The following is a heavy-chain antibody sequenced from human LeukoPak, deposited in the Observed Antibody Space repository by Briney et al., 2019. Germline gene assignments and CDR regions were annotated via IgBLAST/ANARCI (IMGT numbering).Heavy chain of an antibody. CDR3: ASAVGASGWSDAFDI. D-gene: IGHD6-19*01. CDR2: IYHSGST. CDR1: GGSISSSKW. V-gene: IGHV4-4*02. Sequence: PSGTLSLTCAVSGGSISSSKWWSWVRQPPGKGLEWIGEIYHSGSTNYNPSLKSRVTISVDKSKNQFSLKLSSVTAADTAVYYCASAVGASGWSDAFDIWGQGTMVTVSS. J-gene: IGHJ3*02.